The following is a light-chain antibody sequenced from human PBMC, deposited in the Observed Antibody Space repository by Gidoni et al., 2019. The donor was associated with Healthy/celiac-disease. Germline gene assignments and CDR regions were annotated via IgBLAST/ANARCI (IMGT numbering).Light chain of an antibody. J-gene: IGLJ3*02. Sequence: SYVLTQPPSVSVAPGKTARITCGGNNIGSQSVHWYQQKPGQAPVLVCYDDSDRPSGIPERCSGSNSGNTATLTISGVEAGDEADYYCQVWDSSSDWVFGGGTKLTVL. CDR1: NIGSQS. V-gene: IGLV3-21*03. CDR2: DDS. CDR3: QVWDSSSDWV.